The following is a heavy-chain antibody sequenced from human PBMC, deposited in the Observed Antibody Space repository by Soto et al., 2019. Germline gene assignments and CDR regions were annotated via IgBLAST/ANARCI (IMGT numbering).Heavy chain of an antibody. CDR1: GFTFSSYG. Sequence: GGSLRLSCAASGFTFSSYGMHWVRQAPGKGLEWVAVISYDGSNKYYADSVKGRFTISRDNSKNTLYLQMNSLRAEDTAVYYCAKDGALSSCWFYYYYGMDVWGQGTTVTVSS. CDR2: ISYDGSNK. D-gene: IGHD6-19*01. J-gene: IGHJ6*02. CDR3: AKDGALSSCWFYYYYGMDV. V-gene: IGHV3-30*18.